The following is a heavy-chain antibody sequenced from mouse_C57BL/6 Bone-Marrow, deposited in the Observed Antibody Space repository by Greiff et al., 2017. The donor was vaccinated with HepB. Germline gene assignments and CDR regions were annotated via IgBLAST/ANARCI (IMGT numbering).Heavy chain of an antibody. V-gene: IGHV1-64*01. CDR3: ARRKTRHYDYAMDY. CDR1: GYTFTSYW. D-gene: IGHD1-1*01. CDR2: IHPNSGST. Sequence: QVQLQQPGAELVKPGASVKLSCKASGYTFTSYWMHWVKQRPGQGLEWIGMIHPNSGSTNYNEKFKSKATLTVDKSSSTAYMQLSSLTSEDSAVYYCARRKTRHYDYAMDYWGQGTSVTVSS. J-gene: IGHJ4*01.